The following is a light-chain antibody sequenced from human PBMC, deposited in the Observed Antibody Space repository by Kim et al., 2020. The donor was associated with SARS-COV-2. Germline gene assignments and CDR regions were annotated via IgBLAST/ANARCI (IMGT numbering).Light chain of an antibody. V-gene: IGLV2-23*02. CDR3: CSYAGSSTLGV. Sequence: QSITLSCTGTRRDVGSYNLVSWHQQHPGKAPKLMIYEVSKRPSGVSNRFSGSKSGNTASLTISGLQAEDEADYYCCSYAGSSTLGVFGGGTQLTVL. J-gene: IGLJ2*01. CDR2: EVS. CDR1: RRDVGSYNL.